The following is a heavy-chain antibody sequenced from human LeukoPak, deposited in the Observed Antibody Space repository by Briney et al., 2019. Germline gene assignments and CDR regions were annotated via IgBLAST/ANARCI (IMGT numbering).Heavy chain of an antibody. J-gene: IGHJ5*02. CDR3: ARDYYDSSGYYYPDNWFDP. V-gene: IGHV3-21*01. D-gene: IGHD3-22*01. Sequence: GGSLRLSCAASGFTFSSYSMNWVRQAPGKGLEWVSSISSSSSYIYYADSVKGRFTISRDNAKNSLYLQMNSLRAEDTAVYYCARDYYDSSGYYYPDNWFDPWGQGTLVTVSS. CDR2: ISSSSSYI. CDR1: GFTFSSYS.